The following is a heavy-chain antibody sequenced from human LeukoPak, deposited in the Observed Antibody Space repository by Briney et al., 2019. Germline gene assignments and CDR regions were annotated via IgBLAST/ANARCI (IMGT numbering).Heavy chain of an antibody. CDR1: GFTFSTYA. J-gene: IGHJ3*02. V-gene: IGHV3-30*04. CDR3: ASRKFYYDSSGYSSDAFDI. CDR2: ISYDGSNE. D-gene: IGHD3-22*01. Sequence: GGSLRLSCAASGFTFSTYAMQWVRQAPGKGLEWVTIISYDGSNEYYADSVKGRFTISRDNSKNTLYLQMNSLRAEDTAIYYCASRKFYYDSSGYSSDAFDIWGQGTMVTVSS.